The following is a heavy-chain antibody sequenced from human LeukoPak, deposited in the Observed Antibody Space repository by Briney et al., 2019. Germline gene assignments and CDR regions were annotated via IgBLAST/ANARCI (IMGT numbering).Heavy chain of an antibody. CDR3: AKVAQMDTILGKFDN. CDR1: GFTFSSYA. V-gene: IGHV3-23*01. D-gene: IGHD5-24*01. J-gene: IGHJ5*02. CDR2: ISGNGGRT. Sequence: GSLRLSCAASGFTFSSYAMSWVRQAPGKGLEWVSAISGNGGRTYYADSVKGRFTISRDNSRNTLFLQMNSLRAEDTAVYYCAKVAQMDTILGKFDNWGQGTLVTASS.